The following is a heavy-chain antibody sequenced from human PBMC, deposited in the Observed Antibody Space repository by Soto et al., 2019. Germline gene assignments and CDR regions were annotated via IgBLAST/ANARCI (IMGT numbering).Heavy chain of an antibody. Sequence: SETLSLTCTVSGGSIIGSSSYWGWIRQPPGKGLEWIGSIDYSATIYYNPSLKSRVTVLVDTSKRQFSLELSSVTAADTAVYYCARCSGSYLGYYYYGMDVWGQGTTVTVSS. CDR2: IDYSATI. D-gene: IGHD3-10*02. CDR3: ARCSGSYLGYYYYGMDV. CDR1: GGSIIGSSSY. J-gene: IGHJ6*02. V-gene: IGHV4-39*01.